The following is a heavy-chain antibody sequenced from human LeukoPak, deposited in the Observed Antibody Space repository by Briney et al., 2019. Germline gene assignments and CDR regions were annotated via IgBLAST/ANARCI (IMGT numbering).Heavy chain of an antibody. J-gene: IGHJ4*02. V-gene: IGHV4-34*01. CDR2: VNHSGNT. D-gene: IGHD5-24*01. CDR1: GGSFSGYY. CDR3: ARASDGYNPFDY. Sequence: SETLSLTCAVSGGSFSGYYWYWIRQPPGRGLEWIGEVNHSGNTNYNPSLKSRVTISVDTPKNQFSLKLSSVTAADTAVYYCARASDGYNPFDYWGQGTLVTVSS.